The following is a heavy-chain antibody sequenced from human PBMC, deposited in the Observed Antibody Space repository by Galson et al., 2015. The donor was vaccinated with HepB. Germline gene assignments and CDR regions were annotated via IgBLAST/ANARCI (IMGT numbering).Heavy chain of an antibody. V-gene: IGHV2-5*02. CDR2: IYWDDEE. J-gene: IGHJ4*02. CDR1: GFSLSTSGVG. D-gene: IGHD2-21*02. Sequence: PALVKPTQTLTLTCTFSGFSLSTSGVGVGWIRQPPGKALEWLALIYWDDEERYSPSLKRRFTITKDTSKKQVVLIMTNVGPVDTATYYCAHSLAALRPNFDHWGRGTLVTVPS. CDR3: AHSLAALRPNFDH.